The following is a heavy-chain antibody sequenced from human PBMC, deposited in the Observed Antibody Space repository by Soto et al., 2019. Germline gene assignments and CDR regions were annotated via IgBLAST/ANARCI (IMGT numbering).Heavy chain of an antibody. CDR1: GYTLTSFS. Sequence: ASIKVSCKVSGYTLTSFSMHFLRQAPGKGLEWMGGFDPEDGETIYAQKFQGRVPMPDDPSPDTASLELSSLRSEDTAVYYCATTYYYDSSGYYRAFDIWGQGKMVTVSS. J-gene: IGHJ3*02. CDR2: FDPEDGET. CDR3: ATTYYYDSSGYYRAFDI. D-gene: IGHD3-22*01. V-gene: IGHV1-24*01.